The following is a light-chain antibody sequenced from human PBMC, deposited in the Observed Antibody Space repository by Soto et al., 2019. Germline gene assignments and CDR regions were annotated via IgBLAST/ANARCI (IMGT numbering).Light chain of an antibody. V-gene: IGLV2-23*02. CDR1: SSDVGSYDL. CDR3: CSYAGSDTYV. CDR2: DVT. Sequence: QSALTQPASVSGSPGQSITISCTGTSSDVGSYDLVSWYQQHPGKAPKLVISDVTKRPSGVSNRFSDSKSGNTASLTISGLQAEDEADYYCCSYAGSDTYVFGTGTKLTVL. J-gene: IGLJ1*01.